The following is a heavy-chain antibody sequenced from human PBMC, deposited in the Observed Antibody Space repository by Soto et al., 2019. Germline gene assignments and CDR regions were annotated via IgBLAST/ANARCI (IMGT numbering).Heavy chain of an antibody. CDR3: ARDLEVHSGYDHSGWFQPNYYYYYMGV. D-gene: IGHD5-12*01. J-gene: IGHJ6*03. CDR1: GGTFSSYT. Sequence: VASVKVSCKASGGTFSSYTISWVRQAPGQGLEWMGRIIPILGIANYAQKFQGRVTITADKSTSTAYMELSSLRSEDTAVYYCARDLEVHSGYDHSGWFQPNYYYYYMGVWGKGTTVTVSS. V-gene: IGHV1-69*04. CDR2: IIPILGIA.